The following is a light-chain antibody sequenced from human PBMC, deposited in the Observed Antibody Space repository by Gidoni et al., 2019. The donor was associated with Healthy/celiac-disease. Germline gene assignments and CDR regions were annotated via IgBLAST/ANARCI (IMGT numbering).Light chain of an antibody. CDR1: QSVSSSY. V-gene: IGKV3-20*01. CDR2: GAS. CDR3: QQYCSSPL. J-gene: IGKJ1*01. Sequence: EMVLTQSPGTLSLSPGARATLSCRASQSVSSSYLAWYQQKPGQAPRLLIYGASSRATGIPYRFSGSGSGTDFTLTISRLEPDDFAVYYCQQYCSSPLFGQGTKVEIK.